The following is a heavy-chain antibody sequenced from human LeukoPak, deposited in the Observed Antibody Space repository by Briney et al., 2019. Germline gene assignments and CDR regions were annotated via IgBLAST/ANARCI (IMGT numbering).Heavy chain of an antibody. CDR2: THYSGTT. V-gene: IGHV4-59*01. CDR1: GGSISSYY. CDR3: ARRVGTNGGAFDI. D-gene: IGHD1-1*01. J-gene: IGHJ3*02. Sequence: SETLSLTCTVSGGSISSYYWSWIRQPPEKGLEWIGYTHYSGTTNYNPSLKSRVSISIDTSKSQFSLKLSSVTAADTAVYYCARRVGTNGGAFDIWGQGTMVTVSS.